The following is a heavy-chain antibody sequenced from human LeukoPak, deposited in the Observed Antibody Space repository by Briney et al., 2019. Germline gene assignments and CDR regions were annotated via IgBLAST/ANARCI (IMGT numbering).Heavy chain of an antibody. CDR1: GYTFTNYY. CDR2: ISAYNGKT. V-gene: IGHV1-18*01. D-gene: IGHD5-12*01. Sequence: ASVKVSCKASGYTFTNYYITWVRQAPGQGLEWVGWISAYNGKTDYAQKFQGRVTMIIDTSTTTVYMDLRSLTSDNTAMYYCAKGGAMVATIYYWGQGTLVTVSS. J-gene: IGHJ4*02. CDR3: AKGGAMVATIYY.